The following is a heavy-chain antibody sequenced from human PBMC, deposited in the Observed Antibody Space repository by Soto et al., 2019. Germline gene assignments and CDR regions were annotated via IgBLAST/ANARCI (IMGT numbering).Heavy chain of an antibody. V-gene: IGHV4-59*08. J-gene: IGHJ6*02. CDR3: ERQQLLPFSYAVDV. CDR2: IYYRGST. Sequence: SETLSLTCTVSGGSISGYYWSWIRQSPGKGLEYIGYIYYRGSTNYNPSLKRRVTMSVDTSRNEFSVKANSVTAADRAAYYCERQQLLPFSYAVDVWGQGTTVTVSS. D-gene: IGHD2-15*01. CDR1: GGSISGYY.